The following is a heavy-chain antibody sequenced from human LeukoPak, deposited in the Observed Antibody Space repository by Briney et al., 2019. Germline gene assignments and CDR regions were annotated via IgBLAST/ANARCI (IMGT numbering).Heavy chain of an antibody. V-gene: IGHV4-61*01. CDR1: GGSVSSGSYY. D-gene: IGHD1-26*01. CDR3: AREEVGASPGGY. J-gene: IGHJ4*02. Sequence: SETLSLTCTVSGGSVSSGSYYWSWIRQPPGKGLEWIGYIYYSGISNYNPSPKSRVTMSVDMSKNQFSLKLSAVTAADTAIYYCAREEVGASPGGYWGQGTLVTVSS. CDR2: IYYSGIS.